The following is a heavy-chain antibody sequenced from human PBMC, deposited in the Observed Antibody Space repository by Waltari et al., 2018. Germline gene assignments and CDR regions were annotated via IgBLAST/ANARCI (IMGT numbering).Heavy chain of an antibody. Sequence: QVQLVQSGAEVKKPGASVKVSCKASGYNFTGYYMLWVRQAPGQGLEWMGLINPNSGGTNYEQKFQGRVTMTRDTSISTAYMELSRLRSDDTAVYYCATYNFYGSRGAFDIWGQGTMVTVSS. CDR3: ATYNFYGSRGAFDI. D-gene: IGHD3-10*01. V-gene: IGHV1-2*06. CDR1: GYNFTGYY. CDR2: INPNSGGT. J-gene: IGHJ3*02.